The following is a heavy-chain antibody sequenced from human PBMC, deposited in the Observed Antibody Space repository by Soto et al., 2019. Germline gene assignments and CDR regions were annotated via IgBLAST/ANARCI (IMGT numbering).Heavy chain of an antibody. CDR3: ATTRGLAVGGSFDY. J-gene: IGHJ4*02. V-gene: IGHV4-39*01. D-gene: IGHD3-10*01. Sequence: SETLSLTCIVSGGSITRRSSYWAWIRQPPGKGLEWVGPFYDGNTYHNPSLRSRITIAVDTSKNQFSLKLTSVAAADTAFYYCATTRGLAVGGSFDYWGQGMLVTVSS. CDR1: GGSITRRSSY. CDR2: FYDGNT.